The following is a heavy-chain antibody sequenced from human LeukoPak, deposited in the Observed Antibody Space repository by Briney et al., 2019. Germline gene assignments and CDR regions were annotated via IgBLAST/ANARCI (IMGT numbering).Heavy chain of an antibody. J-gene: IGHJ3*02. D-gene: IGHD1-26*01. CDR3: AKASPGSYSAFDI. Sequence: PGGSLRLSCAASGCTFSAYAMSWVRQAPGTGLEWVSTTSGSGGSTYYADSVKGRFTISRDNSKNMLYLQMNSLRAEDTAVYYCAKASPGSYSAFDIWGQGTMVTVSS. V-gene: IGHV3-23*01. CDR1: GCTFSAYA. CDR2: TSGSGGST.